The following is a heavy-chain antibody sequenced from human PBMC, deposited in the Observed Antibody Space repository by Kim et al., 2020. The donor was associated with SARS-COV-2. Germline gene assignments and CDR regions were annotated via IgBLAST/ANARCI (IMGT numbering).Heavy chain of an antibody. V-gene: IGHV1-18*04. CDR2: INGFNGKT. D-gene: IGHD6-13*01. CDR1: GYVFTSYS. J-gene: IGHJ4*02. Sequence: ASVKVSCKADGYVFTSYSLTWVRQAPGQGLEWMGWINGFNGKTKYAQKFQDRVTVTTDTSSSTAYLPLRRLRSDDTAIYYFVRTGSSSWSVQFDYWCQGT. CDR3: VRTGSSSWSVQFDY.